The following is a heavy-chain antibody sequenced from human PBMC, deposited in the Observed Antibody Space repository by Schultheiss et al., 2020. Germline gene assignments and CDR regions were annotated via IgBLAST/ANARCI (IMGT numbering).Heavy chain of an antibody. D-gene: IGHD5-12*01. CDR1: GFTFSSYA. Sequence: GGSLRLSCAASGFTFSSYAMHWVRQAPGKGLEWVAVISYDGSNKYYADSVKGRFTISRDNSKNTLYLQMNSLRAEDTAVYYCASSKWLRFFLVYWGQGTLVTVSS. CDR2: ISYDGSNK. V-gene: IGHV3-30-3*01. J-gene: IGHJ4*02. CDR3: ASSKWLRFFLVY.